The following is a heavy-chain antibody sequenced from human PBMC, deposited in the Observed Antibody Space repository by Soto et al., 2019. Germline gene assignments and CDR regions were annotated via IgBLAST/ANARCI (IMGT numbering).Heavy chain of an antibody. V-gene: IGHV3-30*18. CDR2: ISYDGNNK. CDR1: GFTFSSYV. D-gene: IGHD5-12*01. Sequence: GGSLRLSCAASGFTFSSYVMHWVRQAPGKGLEWVAVISYDGNNKYYADSVKGRFTISRDNSKNTLYLQMNSLRAEDTAVYYCAKVREVDNWFDPWGQGTLVTVSS. CDR3: AKVREVDNWFDP. J-gene: IGHJ5*02.